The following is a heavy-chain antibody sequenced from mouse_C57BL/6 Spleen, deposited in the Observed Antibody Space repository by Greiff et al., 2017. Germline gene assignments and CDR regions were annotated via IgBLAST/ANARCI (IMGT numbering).Heavy chain of an antibody. CDR2: FHPYNDDT. J-gene: IGHJ1*03. CDR1: GYTFTTYP. CDR3: ARGDYGSSYGWYFDV. Sequence: QVQLKQSGAELVKPGASVKMSCKASGYTFTTYPIEWMKQNHGKSLEWIGNFHPYNDDTKYTEKFKGKATLTVEKSSSTVYLELSRLTSDDSAVYYCARGDYGSSYGWYFDVWGTGTTVTVSS. D-gene: IGHD1-1*01. V-gene: IGHV1-47*01.